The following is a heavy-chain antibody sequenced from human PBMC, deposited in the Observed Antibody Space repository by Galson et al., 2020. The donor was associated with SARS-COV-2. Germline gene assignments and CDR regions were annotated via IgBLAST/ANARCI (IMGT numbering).Heavy chain of an antibody. CDR3: ARVAFESDGDRHPSPDYYYYYGMDV. J-gene: IGHJ6*02. V-gene: IGHV4-34*01. CDR2: INLSGST. Sequence: SETLSLTCAVYGGSFSGYYWSWIRQPPGKGLEWIGEINLSGSTNYNPSLKSRVTISVDTSKNQFSLKLSSVTAADTAVYYCARVAFESDGDRHPSPDYYYYYGMDVWGQGTTVTVSS. D-gene: IGHD4-17*01. CDR1: GGSFSGYY.